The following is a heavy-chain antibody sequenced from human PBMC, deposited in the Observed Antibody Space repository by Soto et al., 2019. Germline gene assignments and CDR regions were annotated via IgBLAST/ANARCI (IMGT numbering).Heavy chain of an antibody. CDR1: GYTFTNFG. V-gene: IGHV1-18*01. Sequence: QVQLVQSGAEVKKPGASVKVSCKASGYTFTNFGISWVRQAPGQGLEWMGWISAYNGNTNYAQNFQGRVTMTTDTSTSTACMELRSLRSDDTAVYYGARRGTPIDYWGQGTLVTVSS. J-gene: IGHJ4*02. CDR3: ARRGTPIDY. CDR2: ISAYNGNT. D-gene: IGHD3-16*01.